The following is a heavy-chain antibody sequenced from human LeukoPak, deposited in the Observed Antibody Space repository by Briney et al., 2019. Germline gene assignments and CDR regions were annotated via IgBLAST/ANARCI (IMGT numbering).Heavy chain of an antibody. CDR2: IGGSGANT. J-gene: IGHJ4*02. Sequence: GGSLRLSCEASGFTFSNTAMSWVRQAPGKGLEWVSGIGGSGANTYYADSVKGRFTISRGNSKNTLHPQMHSLRVEDTAIYYCAKGRCRGDCYPWFLDYWGQGALVTVSS. V-gene: IGHV3-23*01. CDR3: AKGRCRGDCYPWFLDY. D-gene: IGHD2-21*02. CDR1: GFTFSNTA.